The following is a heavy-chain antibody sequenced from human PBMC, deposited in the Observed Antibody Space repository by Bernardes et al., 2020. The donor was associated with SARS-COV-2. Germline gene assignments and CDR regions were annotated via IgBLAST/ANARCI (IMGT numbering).Heavy chain of an antibody. V-gene: IGHV3-23*01. CDR1: GIPFHNSA. CDR3: AKDQTSFNRRYDALDV. Sequence: GGSLRLSCRTSGIPFHNSAMTWVRQAPGQGLEWVSTIGGGPEDYYYAGAVKGRFTVARDDSRSTLYLQMNSLRVEDTAIYYCAKDQTSFNRRYDALDVWGQGTMVTVSS. D-gene: IGHD2-2*01. J-gene: IGHJ3*01. CDR2: IGGGPEDY.